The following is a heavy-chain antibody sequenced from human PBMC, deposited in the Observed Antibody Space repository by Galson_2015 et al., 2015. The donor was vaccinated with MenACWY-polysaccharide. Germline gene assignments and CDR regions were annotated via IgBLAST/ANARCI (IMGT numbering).Heavy chain of an antibody. CDR2: VSGDSGST. V-gene: IGHV3-23*01. D-gene: IGHD1-26*01. J-gene: IGHJ4*02. Sequence: SLRLSCAASGFTFSSYMMSWVRQAPGKGLQWVSTVSGDSGSTNYADSVKGRFTISRDNSRNTLYLQMNSLRADDTAIYYCARDPGGSYDFRGQGALVTVSS. CDR1: GFTFSSYM. CDR3: ARDPGGSYDF.